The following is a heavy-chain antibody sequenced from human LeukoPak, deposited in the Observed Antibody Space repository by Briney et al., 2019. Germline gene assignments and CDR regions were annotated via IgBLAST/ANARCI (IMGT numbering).Heavy chain of an antibody. CDR3: AKEWELTY. CDR1: GITFSSYA. J-gene: IGHJ4*02. CDR2: IRYDGSNK. V-gene: IGHV3-30*02. D-gene: IGHD1-26*01. Sequence: GGSLRLSCAASGITFSSYAMHWVRQAPGKGLEWVAFIRYDGSNKFYADSVKGRFTISRDNPRNTLYLQMNSLRAEDTAMYHCAKEWELTYWGQGTLVTVSS.